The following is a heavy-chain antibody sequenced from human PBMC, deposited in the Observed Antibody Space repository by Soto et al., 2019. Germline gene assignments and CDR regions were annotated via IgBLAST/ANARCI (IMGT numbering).Heavy chain of an antibody. CDR1: GGSISSGGYY. CDR2: IYYSGST. J-gene: IGHJ5*02. CDR3: ARDGYSGYDSTS. V-gene: IGHV4-31*02. D-gene: IGHD5-12*01. Sequence: PSETLSLTCTVSGGSISSGGYYWSWIRQHPGKGLEWIGYIYYSGSTYYNPSLKSRVTISVDTSKNQFSLKLSSVTAADTAVYYCARDGYSGYDSTSWGQRTLVTVSS.